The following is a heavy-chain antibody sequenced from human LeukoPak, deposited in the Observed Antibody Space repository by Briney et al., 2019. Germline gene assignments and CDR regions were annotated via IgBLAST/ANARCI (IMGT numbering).Heavy chain of an antibody. Sequence: GASVKVSCKVSGYTLTELSMHWVRQAPGKRLEWMGGFDPEDGETIYAQKFQGRVTMTEDTSTDTAYMELSSLRSEDTAVYYCATGGGSSSALYYYYYMDVWGKGTTVTVSS. J-gene: IGHJ6*03. D-gene: IGHD2-15*01. CDR3: ATGGGSSSALYYYYYMDV. V-gene: IGHV1-24*01. CDR1: GYTLTELS. CDR2: FDPEDGET.